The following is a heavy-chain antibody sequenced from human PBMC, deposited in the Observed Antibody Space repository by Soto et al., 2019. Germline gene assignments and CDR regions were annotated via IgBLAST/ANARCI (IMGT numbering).Heavy chain of an antibody. D-gene: IGHD3-22*01. CDR3: ARGRAVYDSSGYYYGGAFDY. J-gene: IGHJ4*02. CDR2: IYYSGST. CDR1: GGSISSGGYY. Sequence: QVQLQESGPGLVKPSQTLSLTCTVSGGSISSGGYYWSWIRQHPGKGLEWIGYIYYSGSTYYNPSPKRRVTIAVDTYKNQSSLKLSSVTAADTAVYYCARGRAVYDSSGYYYGGAFDYWGQGTLVTVSS. V-gene: IGHV4-31*03.